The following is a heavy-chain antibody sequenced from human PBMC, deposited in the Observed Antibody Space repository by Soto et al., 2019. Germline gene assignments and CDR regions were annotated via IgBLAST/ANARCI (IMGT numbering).Heavy chain of an antibody. V-gene: IGHV3-7*05. CDR1: GFTFSSYW. CDR2: IKQDGSEK. CDR3: AREVYDYEGSYGMDV. D-gene: IGHD3-16*01. Sequence: GGSLRLSCAASGFTFSSYWMSWVRQAPGKGLEWVANIKQDGSEKYYVDSVKGRFTISRDNAKNSLYLQMNSLRAEDTAVYYCAREVYDYEGSYGMDVWGQGTTVTVSS. J-gene: IGHJ6*02.